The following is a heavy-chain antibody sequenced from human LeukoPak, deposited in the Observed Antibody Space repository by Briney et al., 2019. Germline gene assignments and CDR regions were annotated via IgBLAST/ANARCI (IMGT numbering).Heavy chain of an antibody. V-gene: IGHV2-5*02. CDR1: GFSLSTDRVA. CDR3: ARIRIDSSGYPFEY. D-gene: IGHD3-22*01. J-gene: IGHJ4*02. CDR2: IYWDDSK. Sequence: SGPTLVNPTQTLTLTCIFSGFSLSTDRVAVDWIRQPPGKALEWLALIYWDDSKEYSPSLKSRLTITKDTSKNQVVLTLTNMDPVDTGTYFCARIRIDSSGYPFEYWGQGTLVTVSS.